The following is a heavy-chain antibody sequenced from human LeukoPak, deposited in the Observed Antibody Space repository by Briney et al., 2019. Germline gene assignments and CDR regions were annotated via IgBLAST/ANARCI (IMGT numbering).Heavy chain of an antibody. V-gene: IGHV4-39*07. CDR3: ARDSYCSTTSCHLDY. J-gene: IGHJ4*02. D-gene: IGHD2-2*01. Sequence: SETLSLTCTVSGGSISGSIYFWGWIRQSPAKGLEWIGSISYSGITHYNPSLKSRVTMSVDTSRNQVSLNLDSVTAADTAVYYCARDSYCSTTSCHLDYWGQGILVTVSS. CDR2: ISYSGIT. CDR1: GGSISGSIYF.